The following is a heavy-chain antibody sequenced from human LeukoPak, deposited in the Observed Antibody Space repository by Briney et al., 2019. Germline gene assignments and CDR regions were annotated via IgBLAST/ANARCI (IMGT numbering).Heavy chain of an antibody. CDR2: ISGSGSNT. Sequence: GGSLRLSCAASGFTFSSYGMHWVRQAPGKGLEWVSSISGSGSNTYYADSVKGQFTISRDSSKNTLYLQMNSLRAEDTAVYYCAKSLTVTTRIHSIDPRGQGTLVTVSS. V-gene: IGHV3-23*01. J-gene: IGHJ4*02. CDR1: GFTFSSYG. CDR3: AKSLTVTTRIHSIDP. D-gene: IGHD4-17*01.